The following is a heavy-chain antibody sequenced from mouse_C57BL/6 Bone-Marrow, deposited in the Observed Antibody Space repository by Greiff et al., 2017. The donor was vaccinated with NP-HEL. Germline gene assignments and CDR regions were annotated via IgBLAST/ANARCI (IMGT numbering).Heavy chain of an antibody. D-gene: IGHD3-2*02. Sequence: QVQLQQPGTELVKPGASVKLSCKASGYTFTSYWMHWLKQRPGQGLEWIGNINPNNGGTNYNEKFKTKATLTVDKSSSPAYMQLSSLTSEDSAVYYCARDSSYAFDYWGQGTTLTVSS. CDR1: GYTFTSYW. CDR3: ARDSSYAFDY. V-gene: IGHV1-53*01. J-gene: IGHJ2*01. CDR2: INPNNGGT.